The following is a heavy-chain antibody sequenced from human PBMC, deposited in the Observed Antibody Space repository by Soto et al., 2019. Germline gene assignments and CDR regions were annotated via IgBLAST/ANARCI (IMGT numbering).Heavy chain of an antibody. V-gene: IGHV1-69*06. J-gene: IGHJ3*02. CDR2: IIPIFGTA. CDR1: GGTFSSYA. D-gene: IGHD1-26*01. CDR3: ARVLGYSGSSYDAFDI. Sequence: QVQLVQSGAEVKKPGSSVKVSCKASGGTFSSYAISWVRQAPGQGLEWMGGIIPIFGTANYAQKFQGRVTITADKSTSTAYMELSSLRSEDMAVYYCARVLGYSGSSYDAFDIWGQGTMVTVSS.